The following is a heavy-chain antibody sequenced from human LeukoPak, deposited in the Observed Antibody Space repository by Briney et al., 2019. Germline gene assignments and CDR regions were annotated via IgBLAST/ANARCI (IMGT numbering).Heavy chain of an antibody. CDR2: MNPNSGNT. J-gene: IGHJ6*03. CDR3: ARGYRYGDYVPGYMDV. Sequence: ASVKVSCKASGYTFTGYYMHWVRQAPGQGLEWMGWMNPNSGNTGYAQKFQGRVTMTRNTSTSTAYMELSSLRSEDTAVYYCARGYRYGDYVPGYMDVWGKGTTVTISS. CDR1: GYTFTGYY. D-gene: IGHD4-17*01. V-gene: IGHV1-8*02.